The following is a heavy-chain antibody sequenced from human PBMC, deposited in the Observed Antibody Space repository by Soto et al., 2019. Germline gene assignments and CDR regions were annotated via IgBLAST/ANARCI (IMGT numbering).Heavy chain of an antibody. V-gene: IGHV3-7*01. Sequence: PGGSLRLSCAASGFTFSSYWMSWVRQAPGKGLEWVANIRQDGTEKYYVDSVKGRFTISRDNAKISLYLQMNSLRAEDTAVYYCARDRFYSSNYFDYWGQGTLVTVSS. D-gene: IGHD6-19*01. J-gene: IGHJ4*02. CDR1: GFTFSSYW. CDR2: IRQDGTEK. CDR3: ARDRFYSSNYFDY.